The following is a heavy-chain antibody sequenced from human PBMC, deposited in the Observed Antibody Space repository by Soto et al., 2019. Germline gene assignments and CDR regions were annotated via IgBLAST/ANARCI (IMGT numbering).Heavy chain of an antibody. CDR2: INPNSGGT. D-gene: IGHD2-2*01. CDR1: GYPFTGYY. V-gene: IGHV1-2*02. J-gene: IGHJ5*02. CDR3: ARAVLEDIVVVPAAARFDP. Sequence: XSVKVSCKASGYPFTGYYMHWVRQAPGQGLEWMGWINPNSGGTNYAQKFQGRVTMTRDTSISTAYMELSRLRSDDTAVYYCARAVLEDIVVVPAAARFDPWGQGTLVTVSS.